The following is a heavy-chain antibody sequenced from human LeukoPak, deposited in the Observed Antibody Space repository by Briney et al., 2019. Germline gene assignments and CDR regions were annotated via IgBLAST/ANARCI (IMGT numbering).Heavy chain of an antibody. V-gene: IGHV3-23*01. Sequence: PGGSLRLSCAASGFTFKNYGMSWVRQAPGKGLEWVSDISGTGANTYYADSVKGWFTISRDNSKNTLYLQMSSLRAEDTAVYYCVKDRSGYDYFDFWGQGTLVTVSS. CDR3: VKDRSGYDYFDF. CDR1: GFTFKNYG. D-gene: IGHD5-12*01. CDR2: ISGTGANT. J-gene: IGHJ4*02.